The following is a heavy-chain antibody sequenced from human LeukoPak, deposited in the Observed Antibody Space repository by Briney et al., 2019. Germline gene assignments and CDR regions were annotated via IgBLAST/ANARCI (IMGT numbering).Heavy chain of an antibody. CDR3: ARRGVVVNKAGWYFDL. CDR1: GGSISSDNYF. CDR2: FFHSGTF. J-gene: IGHJ2*01. Sequence: SETLSLTCSVSGGSISSDNYFWGWIRQPPGKGLEWVGGFFHSGTFFYNPSLQSRVTISVDTSKNQFSLKLRSVAAADTALYCARRGVVVNKAGWYFDLWGRGTLVTVSS. V-gene: IGHV4-39*01. D-gene: IGHD3-22*01.